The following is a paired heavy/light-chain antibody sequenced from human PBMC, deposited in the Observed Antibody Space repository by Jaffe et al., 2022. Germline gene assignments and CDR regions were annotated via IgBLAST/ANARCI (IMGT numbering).Light chain of an antibody. V-gene: IGLV3-25*03. Sequence: SYELTQPPSVSVSPGQTARITCSGDALSKQYAYWYQQKPGQAPVLVIYKDSARPSGIPERFSGSSSGTRVTLTISGVQAEDEADYYCQSADSSGSSVVFGGGTKLTVL. CDR2: KDS. CDR3: QSADSSGSSVV. CDR1: ALSKQY. J-gene: IGLJ2*01.
Heavy chain of an antibody. CDR2: INPNNGGT. D-gene: IGHD3-10*01. J-gene: IGHJ5*02. V-gene: IGHV1-2*02. CDR1: GYTFTGYY. Sequence: QVQLVQSGAEVKEPGASVKVSCKASGYTFTGYYIHWVRQAPGQGLEWMGWINPNNGGTNYAQKFQGRVTMTRDTSISTVYMELSRLTSDDTAVYYCARDGLGFGELPSKWFDPWGQGTLVTVSS. CDR3: ARDGLGFGELPSKWFDP.